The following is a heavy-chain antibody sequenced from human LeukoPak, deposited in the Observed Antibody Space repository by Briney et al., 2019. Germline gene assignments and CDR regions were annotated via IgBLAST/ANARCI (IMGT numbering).Heavy chain of an antibody. CDR3: ARANYNFGVAYFDY. CDR1: GFNFITYY. Sequence: GESLKISCKGSGFNFITYYIVWVRQMPGKGLEWMGNISPSDSRTTYSPSFQGQVTISADKFISTAYLQWSSLKASDTAMYYCARANYNFGVAYFDYWGQGTLVTVSS. V-gene: IGHV5-51*01. CDR2: ISPSDSRT. D-gene: IGHD3-3*01. J-gene: IGHJ4*02.